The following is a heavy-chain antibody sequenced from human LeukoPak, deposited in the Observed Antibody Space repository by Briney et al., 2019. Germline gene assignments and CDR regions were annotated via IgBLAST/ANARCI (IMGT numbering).Heavy chain of an antibody. CDR2: IYSSDNT. CDR1: GGSMSSYY. V-gene: IGHV4-4*07. Sequence: SETLSLTCTVSGGSMSSYYWTWIRQPAGKRLEWIGRIYSSDNTNYDPSLKSRVTMSLDTSKNQFSLKLSSVTAADTAVYYCARPSYAYYDSSGYYYWGQGTLVTVSS. J-gene: IGHJ4*02. CDR3: ARPSYAYYDSSGYYY. D-gene: IGHD3-22*01.